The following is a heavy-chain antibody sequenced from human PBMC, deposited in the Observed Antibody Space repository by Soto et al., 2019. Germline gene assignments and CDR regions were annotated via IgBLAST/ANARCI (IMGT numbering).Heavy chain of an antibody. V-gene: IGHV3-33*01. J-gene: IGHJ4*02. CDR2: IWYDGSNK. D-gene: IGHD5-12*01. Sequence: GGSLRLSCAASGFTFSSYGMHWVRQAPGKGLEWVAVIWYDGSNKYYADSVKGRFTISRDNSKNTLYLQMNSLRAEDTAVYYCARDRGDMATNKYYDDWGQGTLVTVSS. CDR1: GFTFSSYG. CDR3: ARDRGDMATNKYYDD.